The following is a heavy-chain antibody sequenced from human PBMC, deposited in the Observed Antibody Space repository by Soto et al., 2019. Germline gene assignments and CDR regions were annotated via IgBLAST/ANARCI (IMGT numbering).Heavy chain of an antibody. CDR1: GYSFTSYW. D-gene: IGHD3-10*01. Sequence: GESLKISCKGSGYSFTSYWIGWVRQMPGKGLEWMGIIYPGDSDTRYSPSFQGQVTISADKSISTAYLQWSSLKASDTAMYYCARLAYYYGSGSYSLDYYYYMDVWGKGTTVTVSS. CDR2: IYPGDSDT. V-gene: IGHV5-51*01. CDR3: ARLAYYYGSGSYSLDYYYYMDV. J-gene: IGHJ6*03.